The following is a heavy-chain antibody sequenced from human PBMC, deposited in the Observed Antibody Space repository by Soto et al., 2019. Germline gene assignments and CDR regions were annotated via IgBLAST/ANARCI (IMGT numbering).Heavy chain of an antibody. Sequence: QVQLVASGGGVVQPGRSLRLSCAASGFTFSSYGMHWVRQDPGKGLEWVAVISYDGSNKYYADSVKGRFTISRDNSKNTLYLQMNSLRAEDTAVYYCAKDLGSSWYSRGSADWFDPWGQGTLVTVSS. CDR2: ISYDGSNK. D-gene: IGHD6-13*01. V-gene: IGHV3-30*18. CDR3: AKDLGSSWYSRGSADWFDP. J-gene: IGHJ5*02. CDR1: GFTFSSYG.